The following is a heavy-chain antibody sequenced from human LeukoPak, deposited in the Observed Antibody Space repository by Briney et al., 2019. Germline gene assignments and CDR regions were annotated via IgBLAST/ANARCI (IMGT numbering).Heavy chain of an antibody. V-gene: IGHV4-59*01. CDR1: GGSISSYY. CDR2: IYYSGST. D-gene: IGHD3-22*01. J-gene: IGHJ2*01. Sequence: SETLSLTCTVSGGSISSYYWSWIRQPPGKGLEWIGYIYYSGSTNYNPSLKSRVTISVDASKNQFSLKLSSVTAADTAVYYCARSFTMIVGEFDLWGRGTLVTVSS. CDR3: ARSFTMIVGEFDL.